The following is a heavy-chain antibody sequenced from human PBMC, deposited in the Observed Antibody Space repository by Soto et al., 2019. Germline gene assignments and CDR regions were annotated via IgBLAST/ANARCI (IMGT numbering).Heavy chain of an antibody. J-gene: IGHJ4*02. CDR3: ARAGIVEMATISLDY. D-gene: IGHD5-12*01. CDR1: GGSISSGDYY. CDR2: IYYSGST. V-gene: IGHV4-30-4*01. Sequence: PSETLSLTCTVSGGSISSGDYYWSWIRQPPGKGLEWIGYIYYSGSTYYNPSLKSRVTISVDTSKNQLSLKLSSVTAADTAVYYCARAGIVEMATISLDYWGQGTLVTVSS.